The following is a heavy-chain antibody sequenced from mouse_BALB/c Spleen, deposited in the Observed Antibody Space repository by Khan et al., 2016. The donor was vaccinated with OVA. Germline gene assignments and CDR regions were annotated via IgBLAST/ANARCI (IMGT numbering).Heavy chain of an antibody. D-gene: IGHD1-1*01. CDR2: INPNTGYT. CDR3: ASSYDYGSSYYALDY. V-gene: IGHV1-7*01. CDR1: GYTFTSYW. Sequence: VQLQESGAELAKPGASVKMSCKASGYTFTSYWMHWVKQRPGQGLEWIGYINPNTGYTEYNQKFKDKATLTADKSSSTAYMQLSSLTSEVSAVYDCASSYDYGSSYYALDYWGQGTSVTVSS. J-gene: IGHJ4*01.